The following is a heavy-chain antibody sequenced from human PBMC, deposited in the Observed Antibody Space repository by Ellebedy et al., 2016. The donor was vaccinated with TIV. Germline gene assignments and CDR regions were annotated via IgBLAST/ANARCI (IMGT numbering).Heavy chain of an antibody. CDR3: ASGSRTMYSSSWLNY. CDR1: GYTFTGYY. CDR2: INTNIGGT. Sequence: AASVKVSCKASGYTFTGYYMHWVRQAPGQGLEWMGWINTNIGGTNYAQKFQGRVTMTRDTSISTADMELIRLRSDDTAVYYCASGSRTMYSSSWLNYWGQGTLVTVSS. J-gene: IGHJ4*02. V-gene: IGHV1-2*02. D-gene: IGHD6-13*01.